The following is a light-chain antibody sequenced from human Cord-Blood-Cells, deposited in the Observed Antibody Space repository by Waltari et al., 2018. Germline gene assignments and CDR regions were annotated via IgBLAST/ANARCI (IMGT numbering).Light chain of an antibody. Sequence: IQMTQSPSTLSASVGDRVTITCRASQSISSYLAWYQQKPGKAPELLIYAASTLQSGVPSRFSGSGSGTDFTLTISCLQSEDFATYYCQQYYSFPYSFGQGTKLEIK. J-gene: IGKJ2*03. CDR3: QQYYSFPYS. CDR1: QSISSY. CDR2: AAS. V-gene: IGKV1-8*01.